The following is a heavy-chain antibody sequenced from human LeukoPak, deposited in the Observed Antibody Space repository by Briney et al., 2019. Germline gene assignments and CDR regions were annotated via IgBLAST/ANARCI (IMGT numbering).Heavy chain of an antibody. CDR1: GYSISSGYQ. CDR2: IYRSGNT. V-gene: IGHV4-38-2*02. D-gene: IGHD2-21*02. J-gene: IGHJ4*02. CDR3: ARERRCGGDCYSLDY. Sequence: SETLSLTCTVSGYSISSGYQWGWIRQPPGRGLEWIGSIYRSGNTYYNPSLKSRVTISVDTSKNQFSLKLSSVTAADTAMYYCARERRCGGDCYSLDYWGQGTLVTVSS.